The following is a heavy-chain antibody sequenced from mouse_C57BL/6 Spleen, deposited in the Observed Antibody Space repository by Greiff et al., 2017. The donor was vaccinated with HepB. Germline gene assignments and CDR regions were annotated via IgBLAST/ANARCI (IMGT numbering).Heavy chain of an antibody. D-gene: IGHD1-1*01. Sequence: QVQLQQSGPELVKPGASVKISCKASGYAFSSSWMNWVKQRPGKGLEWIGRIYPGDGDTNYNGKFKGKATLTADKSSSTAYMQLSSLTSEDSAVYFCARDGITTVVATDFDYWGQGTTLTVSS. J-gene: IGHJ2*01. CDR1: GYAFSSSW. CDR3: ARDGITTVVATDFDY. CDR2: IYPGDGDT. V-gene: IGHV1-82*01.